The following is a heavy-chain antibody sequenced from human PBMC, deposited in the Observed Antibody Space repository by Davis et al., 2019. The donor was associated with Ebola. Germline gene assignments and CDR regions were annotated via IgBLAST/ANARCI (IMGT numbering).Heavy chain of an antibody. CDR2: IYYSGST. D-gene: IGHD3-22*01. J-gene: IGHJ4*02. CDR3: ARETHYYDSSGYYRVPLGY. V-gene: IGHV4-59*01. Sequence: SETLSLTCTVSGGSISNFYWSWIRQPPGKGLEWIGYIYYSGSTNYNPSLKSRVTISVDTSKNQFSLKLSSVTAADTAVYYCARETHYYDSSGYYRVPLGYWGQGTLVTVSS. CDR1: GGSISNFY.